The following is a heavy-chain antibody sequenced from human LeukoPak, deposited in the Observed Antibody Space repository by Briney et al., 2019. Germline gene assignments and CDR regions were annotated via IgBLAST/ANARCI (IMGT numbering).Heavy chain of an antibody. Sequence: PGRSLRLSCAASGFTFDDYAMHWVRQAPGKGLEWVSGISWNSGSIGYADSVKGRFTISRDDAKNSLYLQMNSLRAEDTALYYCAGIAAAGTGYWGQGTLVTVSS. V-gene: IGHV3-9*01. D-gene: IGHD6-13*01. CDR3: AGIAAAGTGY. CDR2: ISWNSGSI. CDR1: GFTFDDYA. J-gene: IGHJ4*02.